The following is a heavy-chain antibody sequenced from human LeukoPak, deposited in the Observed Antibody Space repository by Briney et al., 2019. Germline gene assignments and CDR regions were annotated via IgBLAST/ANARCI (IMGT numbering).Heavy chain of an antibody. CDR1: GFSFSSFG. CDR3: ARDLTGKYYIAY. J-gene: IGHJ4*02. D-gene: IGHD2-8*02. V-gene: IGHV3-30*02. CDR2: VGYSGTNT. Sequence: GGSLRLSCAASGFSFSSFGMHWVRQAPGEGLEWVAYVGYSGTNTHYADSVKGRFTISRDNSKNTVHLQMNSLRAADTALYSCARDLTGKYYIAYWGQGTLVTVSS.